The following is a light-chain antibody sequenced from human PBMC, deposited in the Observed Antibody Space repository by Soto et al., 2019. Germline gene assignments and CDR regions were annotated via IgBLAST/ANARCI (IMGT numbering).Light chain of an antibody. V-gene: IGLV2-18*02. CDR2: EVN. CDR1: SSDIGNYNR. J-gene: IGLJ3*02. CDR3: SSYTSSSTWV. Sequence: QSALTQPPSVSGSPGQSVTISCTGTSSDIGNYNRVSWYQQPPGTAPKLMIYEVNNRPSGVPDRFSGSKSGNTASLTISGLEAEDEAYYYCSSYTSSSTWVFGGGTKVTVL.